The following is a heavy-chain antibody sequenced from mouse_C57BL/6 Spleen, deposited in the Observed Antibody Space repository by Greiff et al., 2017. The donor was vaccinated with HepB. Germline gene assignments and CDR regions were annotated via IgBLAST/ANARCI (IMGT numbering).Heavy chain of an antibody. Sequence: EVKLQESGGGLVKPGGSLKLSCAASGFTFSSYAMSWVRQTPEKRLEWVATISDGGSYTYYPDNVKGRFTISRDNAKNNLYLQMSHLKSEDTAMYYCARKTNYYAMDYWGQGTSVTVSS. J-gene: IGHJ4*01. CDR1: GFTFSSYA. CDR3: ARKTNYYAMDY. D-gene: IGHD2-13*01. V-gene: IGHV5-4*03. CDR2: ISDGGSYT.